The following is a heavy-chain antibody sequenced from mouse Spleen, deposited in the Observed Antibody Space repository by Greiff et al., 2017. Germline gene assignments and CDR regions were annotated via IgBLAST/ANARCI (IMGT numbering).Heavy chain of an antibody. D-gene: IGHD2-3*01. V-gene: IGHV1-78*01. Sequence: VQLVESDAELVKPGASVKISCKVSGYTFTDHTIHWMKQRPEQGLEWIGYIYPRDGSTKYNEKFKGKATLTVDKSSSTAYMQLSSLTSEDSAVYYCARDGYYVGDYAMDYWGQGTSVTVSS. CDR2: IYPRDGST. CDR3: ARDGYYVGDYAMDY. J-gene: IGHJ4*01. CDR1: GYTFTDHT.